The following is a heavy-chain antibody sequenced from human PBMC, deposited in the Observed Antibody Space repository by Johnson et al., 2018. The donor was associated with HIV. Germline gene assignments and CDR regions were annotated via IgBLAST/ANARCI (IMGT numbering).Heavy chain of an antibody. CDR3: SYAFDI. Sequence: MQLVESGGGVVQPGRSLRLSCAASGFFFSGSAMHWVRQASGKGLEWVGRIRSKANNYATTYAASLKGRFTISRDDSKNTAYLQMNSLNTEDTAVYYCSYAFDIWGQGTMVTVSS. CDR2: IRSKANNYAT. J-gene: IGHJ3*02. V-gene: IGHV3-73*01. CDR1: GFFFSGSA.